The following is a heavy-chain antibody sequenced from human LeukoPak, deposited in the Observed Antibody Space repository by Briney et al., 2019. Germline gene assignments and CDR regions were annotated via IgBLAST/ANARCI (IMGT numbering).Heavy chain of an antibody. CDR3: AKGDTMIVVVILFDY. CDR2: ISGSGAST. D-gene: IGHD3-22*01. Sequence: GGSLRLSCAASGFTFSSYAMSWVRQAPGKGLEWVSAISGSGASTYYADSVKGRFTISRDNSKNTLYLQMNSLRAEDTAVYYCAKGDTMIVVVILFDYWGQGTLVTVSS. CDR1: GFTFSSYA. J-gene: IGHJ4*02. V-gene: IGHV3-23*01.